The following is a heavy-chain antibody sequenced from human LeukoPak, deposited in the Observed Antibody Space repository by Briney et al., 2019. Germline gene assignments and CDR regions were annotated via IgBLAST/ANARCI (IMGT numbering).Heavy chain of an antibody. D-gene: IGHD7-27*01. V-gene: IGHV4-39*01. J-gene: IGHJ6*03. CDR1: GGSISSSSDY. CDR2: IYYSGST. Sequence: PSETLSLTCTVSGGSISSSSDYWGWIRQPPGKGLEWIGSIYYSGSTYYNPSLKSRVTISVDTSKNQFSLKLSSVIAADTAVYYCAAGDDYYYYYMDVWGKGTTVTVSS. CDR3: AAGDDYYYYYMDV.